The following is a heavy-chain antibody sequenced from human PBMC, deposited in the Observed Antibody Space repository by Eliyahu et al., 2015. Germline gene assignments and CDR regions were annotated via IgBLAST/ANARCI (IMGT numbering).Heavy chain of an antibody. V-gene: IGHV1-46*03. J-gene: IGHJ4*02. CDR2: INPSGGST. D-gene: IGHD2-2*01. CDR3: AREYCSSTSCLYYFDY. CDR1: XYTXXSXY. Sequence: QVQLVQSGAEVKKPGASVKVSCXASXYTXXSXYMHWVRQAPGQGLEWMGIINPSGGSTSYAQKFQGRVTMTRDTSTSTVYMELSSLRSEDTAVYYCAREYCSSTSCLYYFDYWGQGTLVTVSS.